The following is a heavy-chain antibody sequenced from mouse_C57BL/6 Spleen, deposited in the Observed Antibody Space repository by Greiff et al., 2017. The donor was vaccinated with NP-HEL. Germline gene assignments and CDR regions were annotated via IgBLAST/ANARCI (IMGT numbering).Heavy chain of an antibody. Sequence: QVQLQQPGAELVKPGASVKMSCKASGFTFTSYWITWVKQRPGQGLEWIGDIYPGSGSTNYNEKFKSKATLTVDTSSSTAYMQLSSLTSEDSAVYYCAREGDGSSSDYWGQGTTLTVSS. D-gene: IGHD1-1*01. J-gene: IGHJ2*01. CDR3: AREGDGSSSDY. V-gene: IGHV1-55*01. CDR1: GFTFTSYW. CDR2: IYPGSGST.